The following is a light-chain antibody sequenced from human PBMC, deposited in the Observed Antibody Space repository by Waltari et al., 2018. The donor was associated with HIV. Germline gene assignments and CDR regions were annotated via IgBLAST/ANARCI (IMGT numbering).Light chain of an antibody. J-gene: IGKJ5*01. CDR1: QSVSTD. CDR2: GAS. Sequence: EVVMTQSPATLSVSPGERATLSCRASQSVSTDLAWYQQKPGQAPRLLIHGASTRATGIPARFSGSVSGTEFTLTISSLQSEVFAVYYCQQYNNLPPSTFGQGTRLEIK. CDR3: QQYNNLPPST. V-gene: IGKV3-15*01.